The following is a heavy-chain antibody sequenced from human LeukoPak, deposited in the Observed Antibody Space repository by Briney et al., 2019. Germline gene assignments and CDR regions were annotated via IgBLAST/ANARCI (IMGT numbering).Heavy chain of an antibody. CDR3: ARGGAARRSYDY. CDR2: ISSSSSYI. D-gene: IGHD3-16*01. V-gene: IGHV3-21*01. J-gene: IGHJ4*02. Sequence: GGSLRLSCAASGFTFSSYAVYWVRQAPGKGLEWVSSISSSSSYIYYADSVKGRFTISRDNAKNSLYLQMNSLRAEDTAVYYCARGGAARRSYDYWGQGTLVTVSS. CDR1: GFTFSSYA.